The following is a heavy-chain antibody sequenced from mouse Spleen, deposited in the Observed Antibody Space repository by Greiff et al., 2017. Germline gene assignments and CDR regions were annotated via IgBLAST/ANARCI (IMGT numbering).Heavy chain of an antibody. J-gene: IGHJ4*01. V-gene: IGHV2-9-2*01. CDR3: VRVPAYYAMDY. CDR1: GFSLTSYD. Sequence: VKLVESGPGLVAPSQSLSITCTVSGFSLTSYDISWIRQPPGKGLEWLGVIWTGGGTNYNSAFMSRLSISKDNSKSQVFLKMNSLQTDDTAIYYCVRVPAYYAMDYWGQGTSVTVSS. CDR2: IWTGGGT.